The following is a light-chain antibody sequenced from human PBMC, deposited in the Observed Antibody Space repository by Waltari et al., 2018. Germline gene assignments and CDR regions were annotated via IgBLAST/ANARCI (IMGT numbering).Light chain of an antibody. CDR3: QQYNTYSYT. CDR1: PSISSC. J-gene: IGKJ2*01. CDR2: KAS. Sequence: IQMTQSPSSRAAAGGDRDTITFRARPSISSCLAWYQQKAGQAPKLLIYKASSLESGVPSRFSGSGSGTEFTLTISSLQPDDFATYYCQQYNTYSYTFGPGTQLDIK. V-gene: IGKV1-5*03.